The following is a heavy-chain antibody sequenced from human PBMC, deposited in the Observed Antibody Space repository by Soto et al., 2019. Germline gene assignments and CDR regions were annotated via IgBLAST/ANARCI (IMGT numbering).Heavy chain of an antibody. D-gene: IGHD2-21*02. CDR2: ISYDGSNK. CDR3: ARDKAVVTPNYFDY. J-gene: IGHJ4*02. V-gene: IGHV3-30-3*01. CDR1: GFTFSSYA. Sequence: GGSLRLSCAASGFTFSSYAMHWVRQAPGKGLEWVAVISYDGSNKYYADSVKGRFTISRDNSKNTLYLQMNSLRAEDTAVYYCARDKAVVTPNYFDYWGQGTLVTVSS.